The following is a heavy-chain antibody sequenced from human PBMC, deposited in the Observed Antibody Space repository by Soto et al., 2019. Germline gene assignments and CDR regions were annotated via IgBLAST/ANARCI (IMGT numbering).Heavy chain of an antibody. CDR1: GFTFSSYN. Sequence: EVQLVESGGGLVKPGGSLRLSCAASGFTFSSYNMNWVRQAPGKGLEWVSCISSGSSYIYYADSVKGRFTISRDNAKNSLYLQMSSLRAEDTAVYYCARDKMVRGVYYYGMDVWGQGTTVTVSS. V-gene: IGHV3-21*01. CDR2: ISSGSSYI. CDR3: ARDKMVRGVYYYGMDV. J-gene: IGHJ6*02. D-gene: IGHD3-10*01.